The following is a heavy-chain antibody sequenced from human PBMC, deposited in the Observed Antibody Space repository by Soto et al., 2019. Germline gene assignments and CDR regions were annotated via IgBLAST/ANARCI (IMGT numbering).Heavy chain of an antibody. CDR1: GGSISSINW. CDR3: ARSSGLYATYHFDA. V-gene: IGHV4-4*02. J-gene: IGHJ5*02. D-gene: IGHD3-10*01. Sequence: SETLSLTCGVSGGSISSINWWSWVRQTPGKGLEWIGEIYYSGSTNYNPSLTSRVSMSVDKSRNQFFLNLTSLTAADTAVYYCARSSGLYATYHFDAWGRGTLVTVS. CDR2: IYYSGST.